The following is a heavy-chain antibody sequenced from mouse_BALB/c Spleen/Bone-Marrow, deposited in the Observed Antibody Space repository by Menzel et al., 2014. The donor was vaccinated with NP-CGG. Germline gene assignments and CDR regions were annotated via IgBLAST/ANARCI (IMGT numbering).Heavy chain of an antibody. J-gene: IGHJ4*01. Sequence: QVQLQQSGPELVRPGVSVKISRKGSGYTFTDYAMHWVKQSHAKSLEWIGVISTYSGNTNYNQKFKGKATMTVDESSSTAYMELARLTSEDSAIYYCARSEYGNSYAMDYWGQGTSVTVSS. CDR3: ARSEYGNSYAMDY. D-gene: IGHD2-10*02. CDR1: GYTFTDYA. CDR2: ISTYSGNT. V-gene: IGHV1-67*01.